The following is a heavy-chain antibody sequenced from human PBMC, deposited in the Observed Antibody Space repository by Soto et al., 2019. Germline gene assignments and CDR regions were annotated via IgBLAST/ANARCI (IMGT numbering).Heavy chain of an antibody. CDR1: GCSFISYW. CDR2: IYPGDSDT. CDR3: ARQMAPTAPDY. J-gene: IGHJ4*02. V-gene: IGHV5-51*01. Sequence: PGVSMKVSRNGAGCSFISYWIGWVRQMPGKGLEWMGIIYPGDSDTRYSPSFQGQVTISADKSISTAYLQWSSLKASDTAMYYCARQMAPTAPDYWGQGTLVTVSS. D-gene: IGHD2-8*01.